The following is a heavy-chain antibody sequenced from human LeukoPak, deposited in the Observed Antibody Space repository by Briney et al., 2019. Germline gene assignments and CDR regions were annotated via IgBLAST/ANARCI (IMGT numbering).Heavy chain of an antibody. Sequence: GGSLRLSCAASGFTFDDYGMSWVRQAPGKGLEWVSGINWNGGSTGYADSVKGRFTISRDNAKNSLYLQMNSLRAEDTALYYCAKSASPRIAAAGTLDYWGQGTLVTVSS. CDR2: INWNGGST. CDR1: GFTFDDYG. D-gene: IGHD6-13*01. CDR3: AKSASPRIAAAGTLDY. J-gene: IGHJ4*02. V-gene: IGHV3-20*04.